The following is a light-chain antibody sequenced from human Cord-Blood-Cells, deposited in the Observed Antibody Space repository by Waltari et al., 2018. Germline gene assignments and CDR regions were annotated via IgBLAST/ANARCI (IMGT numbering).Light chain of an antibody. Sequence: DIQMTQSPSSLSAXVGXRXXXTCRASQRISSYLNWYQQKPGKAPKLLIYAASSLQSGVPSRFSGSGSGTDFTLTISSLQPEDFATYYCQQSYSTPYTFGQGTKLEIK. J-gene: IGKJ2*01. CDR2: AAS. V-gene: IGKV1-39*01. CDR3: QQSYSTPYT. CDR1: QRISSY.